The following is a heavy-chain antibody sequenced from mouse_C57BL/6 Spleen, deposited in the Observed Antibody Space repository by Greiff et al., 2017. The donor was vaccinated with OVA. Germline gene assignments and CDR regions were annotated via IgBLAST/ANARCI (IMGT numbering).Heavy chain of an antibody. CDR3: AREGGL. Sequence: EVQLQQSGPELVKPGASVKISCKASGYTFTDYYMNWVKQSHGKSLEWIGDINPNNGGTSYNQKFKGKATLTVDKSSSTAYMELRSLTSEDSAVYYCAREGGLWGQGTTLTVSS. D-gene: IGHD3-1*01. V-gene: IGHV1-26*01. CDR1: GYTFTDYY. J-gene: IGHJ2*01. CDR2: INPNNGGT.